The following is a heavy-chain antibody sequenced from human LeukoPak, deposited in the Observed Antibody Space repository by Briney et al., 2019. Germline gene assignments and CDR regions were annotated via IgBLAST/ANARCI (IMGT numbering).Heavy chain of an antibody. Sequence: SETLSLTCAVYGGSFSGYYWSWIRQPPGKGLEWIGEINHSGSTNYNPSLKSRVTISVDTSKNQFSLKLSSVTAADTAVYYCARDKELTGDAFDIWGQGTMVTVSS. CDR3: ARDKELTGDAFDI. CDR1: GGSFSGYY. CDR2: INHSGST. D-gene: IGHD7-27*01. V-gene: IGHV4-34*01. J-gene: IGHJ3*02.